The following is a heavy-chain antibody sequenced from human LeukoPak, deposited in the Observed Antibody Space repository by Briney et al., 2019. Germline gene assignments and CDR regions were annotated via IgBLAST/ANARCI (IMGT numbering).Heavy chain of an antibody. V-gene: IGHV4-38-2*02. CDR3: ARGYGSGRKFDY. CDR2: IYHSGST. D-gene: IGHD3-10*01. J-gene: IGHJ4*02. CDR1: GYSISSGYY. Sequence: PSETLSLTCTVSGYSISSGYYWGWIRQPPGKGLEWIGSIYHSGSTHYNPSLKSRVTISVDTSKNQFSLKLSSVTAADTAVYYCARGYGSGRKFDYWGQGTLITVSS.